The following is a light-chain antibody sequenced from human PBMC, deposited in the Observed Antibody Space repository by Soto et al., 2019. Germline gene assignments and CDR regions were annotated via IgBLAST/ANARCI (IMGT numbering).Light chain of an antibody. J-gene: IGKJ5*01. V-gene: IGKV3-11*01. CDR3: QQRTNSLIT. CDR1: QSVSTY. Sequence: EIVLTQSPATLSLSPGERGTLSCRASQSVSTYLARYQQKPGQAPRLLIYDASTRATGLPASFSGSGSGTDFTLTISGREPDGPAVYYCQQRTNSLITFGQGTRLEIK. CDR2: DAS.